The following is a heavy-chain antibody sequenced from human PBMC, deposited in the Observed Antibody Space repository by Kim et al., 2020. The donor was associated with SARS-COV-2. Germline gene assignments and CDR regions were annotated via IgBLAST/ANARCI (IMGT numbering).Heavy chain of an antibody. V-gene: IGHV4-31*03. J-gene: IGHJ4*01. CDR2: IYYSGST. Sequence: SETLSLTCTVSGGSISSGGYYWSWIRQHPGQGLEWNGYIYYSGSTYYNPSLKSRVIISVDTSKNQFSLKQSSVTAADTAVYYCARARLRVLFVVDCSDY. CDR1: GGSISSGGYY. D-gene: IGHD2-15*01. CDR3: ARARLRVLFVVDCSDY.